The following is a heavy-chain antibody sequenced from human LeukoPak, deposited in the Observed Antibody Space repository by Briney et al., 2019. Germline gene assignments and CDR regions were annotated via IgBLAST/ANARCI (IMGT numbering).Heavy chain of an antibody. CDR2: INWNSGTI. V-gene: IGHV3-9*01. Sequence: GRSLRLSCEASGFTFDDYDMHWVRQAPGKGLEWVSGINWNSGTIVYADSVKGRFIISRDNAKNSLYLQMKSLRPEDTALYYCAKEHGVADHFEDWGQGTLVIVSS. CDR1: GFTFDDYD. D-gene: IGHD6-19*01. CDR3: AKEHGVADHFED. J-gene: IGHJ4*02.